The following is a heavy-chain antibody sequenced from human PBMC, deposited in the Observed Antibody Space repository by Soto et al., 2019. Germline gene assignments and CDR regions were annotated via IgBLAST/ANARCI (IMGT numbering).Heavy chain of an antibody. Sequence: VQLVESGGGVVQPGRSLRLSCVASEFTFSSHLMHWVRQAPGKGLEWVAFISNVGDYKNYADSVKGRFTISRDNSKDTVYLEIHSLRPEDTALYHCARDEAFSAPYYLDYWGQGTLVIVS. CDR1: EFTFSSHL. CDR2: ISNVGDYK. J-gene: IGHJ4*02. V-gene: IGHV3-30*03. CDR3: ARDEAFSAPYYLDY. D-gene: IGHD1-26*01.